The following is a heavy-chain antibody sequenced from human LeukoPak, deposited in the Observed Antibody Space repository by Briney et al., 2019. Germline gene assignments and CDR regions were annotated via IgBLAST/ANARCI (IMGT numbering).Heavy chain of an antibody. Sequence: PGGSLRLSCAASGFTFSSYWMHWVRQAPGKGLVWLSRINSDGSSTDCAGSVKGRFTISRDNAKNTVYLQMDSLSVEDTAVYYCARGDTIAMDPWGQGNLVTVSS. D-gene: IGHD6-13*01. J-gene: IGHJ5*02. V-gene: IGHV3-74*01. CDR1: GFTFSSYW. CDR2: INSDGSST. CDR3: ARGDTIAMDP.